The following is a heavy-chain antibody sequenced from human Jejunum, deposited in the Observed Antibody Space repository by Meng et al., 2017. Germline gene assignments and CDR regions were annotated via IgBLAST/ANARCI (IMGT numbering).Heavy chain of an antibody. V-gene: IGHV4-39*07. D-gene: IGHD5-24*01. CDR3: TRVRDGMATIDY. CDR1: GGYISSNSYY. CDR2: IYYSGST. Sequence: GSGPGLVKPSETLSLTCTVSGGYISSNSYYWGWIRQTPGKGLEWIGGIYYSGSTYYNPSLKSRVTISIDTSKNQFSLRLSSVTAADTAVYYCTRVRDGMATIDYWGQGTLVTVSS. J-gene: IGHJ4*02.